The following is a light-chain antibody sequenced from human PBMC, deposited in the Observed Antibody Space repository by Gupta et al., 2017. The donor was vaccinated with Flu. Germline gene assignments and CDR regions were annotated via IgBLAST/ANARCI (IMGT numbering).Light chain of an antibody. J-gene: IGLJ3*02. CDR1: SSNIGAGYD. CDR3: QSYDSSLSAWV. CDR2: ANS. Sequence: VTFSCTGNSSNIGAGYDVHWYQQLPGTAPKVLIHANSIRPSGVPDRFSGSKSDTSASLAITGLQAEDEADYYGQSYDSSLSAWVFGGGTKLTVL. V-gene: IGLV1-40*01.